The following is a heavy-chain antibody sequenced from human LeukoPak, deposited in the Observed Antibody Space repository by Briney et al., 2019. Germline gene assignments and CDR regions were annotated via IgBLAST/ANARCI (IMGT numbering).Heavy chain of an antibody. D-gene: IGHD3-10*01. CDR3: ARGRGYHYYYGMGV. CDR1: GGTFISYA. J-gene: IGHJ6*02. CDR2: IIPIFGTA. V-gene: IGHV1-69*13. Sequence: SVKVSCKASGGTFISYAISWVRQAPGQGLEWMGGIIPIFGTANYAQKFQGRVTITADESTSTAYMELSSLRPEDTAVYYCARGRGYHYYYGMGVWGQGTTVTVSS.